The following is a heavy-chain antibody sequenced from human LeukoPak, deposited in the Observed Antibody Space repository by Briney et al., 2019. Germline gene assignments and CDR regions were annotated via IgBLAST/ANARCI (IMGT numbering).Heavy chain of an antibody. CDR1: DGSLSDFY. D-gene: IGHD3-3*01. CDR2: ISHGGRT. J-gene: IGHJ5*01. Sequence: PSETLSLTCAVSDGSLSDFYWSWIRQPPGKGLEWVGEISHGGRTNYNPSLESRVTISVDTSKNHFSLKLTSVSAADTAVYYCAKGFLEWVPDSWGQGTLVAVSS. CDR3: AKGFLEWVPDS. V-gene: IGHV4-34*01.